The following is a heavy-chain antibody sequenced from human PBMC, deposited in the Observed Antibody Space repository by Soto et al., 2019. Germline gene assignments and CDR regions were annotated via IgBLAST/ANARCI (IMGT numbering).Heavy chain of an antibody. D-gene: IGHD3-10*01. CDR1: GGSISSSSYY. V-gene: IGHV4-39*01. CDR3: ARQFGELFSGWFDP. Sequence: SETLSLTCTVSGGSISSSSYYWGWIRQPPGKGLEWIGSIYYSGSTYYNPSLKSRVTISVDTSKNQFSLKLSSVTAADTAVYYCARQFGELFSGWFDPWGQGTLVTVSS. CDR2: IYYSGST. J-gene: IGHJ5*02.